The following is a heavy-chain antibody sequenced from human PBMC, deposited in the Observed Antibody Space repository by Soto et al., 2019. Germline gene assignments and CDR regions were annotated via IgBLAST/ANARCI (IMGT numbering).Heavy chain of an antibody. V-gene: IGHV3-30*18. CDR3: AKDYTDYTYSFDY. J-gene: IGHJ4*02. Sequence: QVQLVESGGSVVQPGRSLRLSCAASGFTFSTYGMHWVRQAPGKGLEWVAFISYDGSNKYYADSVKGRFTISRDNSKNTLYLQMNSLRAEDTAVYYCAKDYTDYTYSFDYWGQGTLVTVSS. CDR2: ISYDGSNK. CDR1: GFTFSTYG. D-gene: IGHD4-4*01.